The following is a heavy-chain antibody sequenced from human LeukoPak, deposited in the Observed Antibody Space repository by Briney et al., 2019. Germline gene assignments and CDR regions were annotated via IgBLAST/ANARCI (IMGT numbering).Heavy chain of an antibody. J-gene: IGHJ3*02. CDR1: GFTFSSYG. CDR3: ARDEDYGAPAGNAFDI. CDR2: ISYDGSNK. Sequence: GGSLRLSCAASGFTFSSYGMHWVRQAPGKGLEWVAVISYDGSNKYYADSVKGRFTISRDNSKKKLYLQMNSLRAEDTAVYYCARDEDYGAPAGNAFDIWGQGTMVTVSS. V-gene: IGHV3-30*03. D-gene: IGHD4-17*01.